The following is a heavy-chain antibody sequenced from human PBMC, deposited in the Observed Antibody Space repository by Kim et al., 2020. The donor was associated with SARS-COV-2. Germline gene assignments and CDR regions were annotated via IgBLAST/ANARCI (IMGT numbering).Heavy chain of an antibody. J-gene: IGHJ6*02. CDR1: GDSVSSNSAA. Sequence: SQTLSLTCAISGDSVSSNSAAWNWIRQSPSRGLEWLGRTYYRSKWYNDYAVSVKSRITINPDTSKNQFSLQLNSVTPEDTAVYYCARGSFVPRGFSSRQQLVRYYYGMDVWGQGTTVTVSS. CDR3: ARGSFVPRGFSSRQQLVRYYYGMDV. CDR2: TYYRSKWYN. D-gene: IGHD6-13*01. V-gene: IGHV6-1*01.